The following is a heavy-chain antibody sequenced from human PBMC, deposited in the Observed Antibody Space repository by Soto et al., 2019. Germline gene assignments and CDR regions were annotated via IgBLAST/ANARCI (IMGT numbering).Heavy chain of an antibody. V-gene: IGHV5-51*01. CDR1: GYGFTSYW. Sequence: GESLKISCKGSGYGFTSYWIGWVRQMPGKGLEWMGIIYPGDSDTRYSPSFQGQVTISADKSISTAYLQWSSLKASDTAMYYCARSGTYYYDSSGYYSRDAFDIWGQGTMVTVSS. CDR3: ARSGTYYYDSSGYYSRDAFDI. CDR2: IYPGDSDT. D-gene: IGHD3-22*01. J-gene: IGHJ3*02.